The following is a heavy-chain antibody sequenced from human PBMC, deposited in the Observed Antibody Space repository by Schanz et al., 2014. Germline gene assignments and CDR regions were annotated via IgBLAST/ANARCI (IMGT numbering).Heavy chain of an antibody. CDR3: ARDFSAYVGNYFDY. D-gene: IGHD5-12*01. CDR2: ISAYNGHT. Sequence: QVQLVQSGAEVKKPGASVKVSCKASGYTLSAYSLHWVRQAPGQGLEWMGWISAYNGHTLYAQKFQGRVTMTTDTSTSTSYMELTSLRFDDTAVYYCARDFSAYVGNYFDYWGQGTLVTVSS. V-gene: IGHV1-18*01. J-gene: IGHJ4*02. CDR1: GYTLSAYS.